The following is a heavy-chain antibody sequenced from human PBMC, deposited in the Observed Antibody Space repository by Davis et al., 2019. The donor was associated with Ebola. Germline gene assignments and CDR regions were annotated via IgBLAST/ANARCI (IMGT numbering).Heavy chain of an antibody. J-gene: IGHJ3*01. V-gene: IGHV3-53*01. D-gene: IGHD4-17*01. CDR1: GLSVNSNY. CDR3: ARAEDDYGDFLDALDV. Sequence: GGSLRLSCAASGLSVNSNYMHWVRQAPGKGLEWVSVIENAYTTYYADSVKGRFTISRDTSKNTTYLQMNYLRADDTGVYYCARAEDDYGDFLDALDVWGQGTLVTVSS. CDR2: IENAYTT.